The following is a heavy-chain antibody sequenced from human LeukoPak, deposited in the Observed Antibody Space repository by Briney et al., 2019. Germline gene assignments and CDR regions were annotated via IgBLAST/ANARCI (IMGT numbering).Heavy chain of an antibody. Sequence: GGSLRLSCAASGFTFSSYGMHWVRQAPGKGLEWVAVISYDGSNKYYADSVKGRFTISRDNSKNTLYLQMNSLRAEDTAVYYCVKDRYSGSYDLDYWGQGTLVTVSS. J-gene: IGHJ4*02. CDR1: GFTFSSYG. CDR3: VKDRYSGSYDLDY. V-gene: IGHV3-30*18. CDR2: ISYDGSNK. D-gene: IGHD1-26*01.